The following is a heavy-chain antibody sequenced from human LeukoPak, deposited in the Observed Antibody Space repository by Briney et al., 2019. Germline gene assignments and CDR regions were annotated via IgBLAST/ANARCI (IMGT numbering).Heavy chain of an antibody. V-gene: IGHV1-46*01. Sequence: AASVKVSCKASGYTFASYYMHWVRQAPGQGLEWMGIINPSGGSTSYAQKFQGRVTMTRDTSTSTVYMELSSLRSEDTAVYYCAVWFGELGILPDYWGQGTLVTVSS. J-gene: IGHJ4*02. CDR2: INPSGGST. CDR1: GYTFASYY. CDR3: AVWFGELGILPDY. D-gene: IGHD3-10*01.